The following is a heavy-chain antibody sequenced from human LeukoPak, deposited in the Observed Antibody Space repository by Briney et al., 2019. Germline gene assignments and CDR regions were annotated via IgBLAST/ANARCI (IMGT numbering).Heavy chain of an antibody. V-gene: IGHV3-23*01. CDR1: GFTFSSYA. CDR3: AKGREDIVVVPAALDY. CDR2: ISGSGGST. J-gene: IGHJ4*02. D-gene: IGHD2-2*01. Sequence: PGGSLRLSCAASGFTFSSYAMSWVCPAPGKGLEWVSAISGSGGSTYYADSVKGRFTISRDNSKNTLYLQMNSLRAEDTAVYYCAKGREDIVVVPAALDYWGQGTLVTVSS.